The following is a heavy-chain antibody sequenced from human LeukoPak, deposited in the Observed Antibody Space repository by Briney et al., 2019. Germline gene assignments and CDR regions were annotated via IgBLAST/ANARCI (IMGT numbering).Heavy chain of an antibody. J-gene: IGHJ3*02. Sequence: ASVKVSCKASGYTFTRYAMHWVRQAPGQRLEWMGWINAGNGNTKYSQEFQGRVTITRDTSASTAYMELSSLRSEDMAVYYCARARRLLITMIVVDDAFDIWGQGTMVTVSS. D-gene: IGHD3-22*01. CDR3: ARARRLLITMIVVDDAFDI. V-gene: IGHV1-3*03. CDR2: INAGNGNT. CDR1: GYTFTRYA.